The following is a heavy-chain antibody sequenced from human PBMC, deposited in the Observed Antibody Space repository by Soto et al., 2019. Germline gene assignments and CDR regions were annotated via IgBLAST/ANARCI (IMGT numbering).Heavy chain of an antibody. V-gene: IGHV4-31*03. J-gene: IGHJ3*02. CDR1: GGSISSGGYY. D-gene: IGHD4-17*01. Sequence: QVQLQESGPGLVKPSQTLSLTCTVSGGSISSGGYYWSWIRQHPGKGLEWIGYIYYSGSTYYNPSLKSRVTISVDMSKNQCSLKLSSVTAADTAVYYCARGGTTVTTTFDIWGQGTMVTVSS. CDR2: IYYSGST. CDR3: ARGGTTVTTTFDI.